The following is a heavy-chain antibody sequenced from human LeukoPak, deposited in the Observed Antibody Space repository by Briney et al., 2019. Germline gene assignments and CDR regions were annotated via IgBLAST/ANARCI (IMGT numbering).Heavy chain of an antibody. CDR3: TRDSCYNNGFDP. V-gene: IGHV3-73*01. D-gene: IGHD3-10*01. CDR2: IEKESKDYLT. CDR1: GFTFCDIA. J-gene: IGHJ5*02. Sequence: SGGSLKFSSAASGFTFCDIAIVWVGQAPGKGLEWVGLIEKESKDYLTASAASVRGRFIISRDDSKNTAYLQMNSLKSEDTAVYYCTRDSCYNNGFDPWGQGTLVTVSS.